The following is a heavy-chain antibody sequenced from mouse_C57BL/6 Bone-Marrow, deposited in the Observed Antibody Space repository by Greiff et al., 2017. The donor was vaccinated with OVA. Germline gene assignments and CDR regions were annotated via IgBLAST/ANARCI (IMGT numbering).Heavy chain of an antibody. J-gene: IGHJ3*01. CDR2: INPNNGGT. CDR1: GYTFTDYN. CDR3: ASQLGSWFAY. Sequence: EVQLQQSGPELVKPGASVKMSCKASGYTFTDYNMHWVKQSHGKSLEWIGYINPNNGGTSYNQKFKGKATLTVNKSSSTAYMELRSLTSVDSAVYYCASQLGSWFAYWGQGTLVTVSA. V-gene: IGHV1-22*01. D-gene: IGHD4-1*02.